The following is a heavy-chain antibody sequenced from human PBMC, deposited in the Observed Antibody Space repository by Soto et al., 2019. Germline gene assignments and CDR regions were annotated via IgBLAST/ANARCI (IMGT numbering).Heavy chain of an antibody. J-gene: IGHJ4*01. CDR2: INPNSGST. CDR3: TRYCSSIHYSDEI. Sequence: ASVKVSCKASGYTFTGYYIHWVRQAPGQGLEWMGWINPNSGSTNFAQKFQGRVTMTKDTSISTTYMDLSRLRSDDTAVYYCTRYCSSIHYSDEIWGQGTVVTVSS. CDR1: GYTFTGYY. D-gene: IGHD2-2*01. V-gene: IGHV1-2*02.